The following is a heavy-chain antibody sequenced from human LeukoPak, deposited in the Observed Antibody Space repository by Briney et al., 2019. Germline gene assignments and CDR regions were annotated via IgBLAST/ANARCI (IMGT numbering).Heavy chain of an antibody. CDR1: GFTFISYG. CDR2: ITGSGGST. D-gene: IGHD1-26*01. Sequence: PGGSLRPSCAASGFTFISYGMSWVRQAPGKGLEWVSGITGSGGSTYYADSVKGRFTISRDNSKNTLYLQMNSLRAEDTAVYYCARDSIVGWHYYMDVWGKGTTVTVSS. J-gene: IGHJ6*03. V-gene: IGHV3-23*01. CDR3: ARDSIVGWHYYMDV.